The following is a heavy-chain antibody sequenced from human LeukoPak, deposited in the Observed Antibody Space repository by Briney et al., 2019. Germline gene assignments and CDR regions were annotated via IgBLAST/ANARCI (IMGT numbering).Heavy chain of an antibody. CDR3: ARDCSSTSCYLDY. V-gene: IGHV4-34*01. J-gene: IGHJ4*02. CDR1: GGSFSGYY. CDR2: INHSGST. D-gene: IGHD2-2*01. Sequence: PSETLSLTCAVYGGSFSGYYWSWIRQPPGKGLEWIGEINHSGSTNYNPSLKSRVTISVDTSKNQFSLKVSSVTAADTAVYYCARDCSSTSCYLDYWSQGTLVILSS.